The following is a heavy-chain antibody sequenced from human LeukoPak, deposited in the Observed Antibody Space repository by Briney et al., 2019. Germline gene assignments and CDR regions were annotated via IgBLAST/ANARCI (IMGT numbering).Heavy chain of an antibody. CDR3: EREGGFYRPLDY. V-gene: IGHV4-4*02. CDR1: GGSVISTNW. Sequence: SETLSLTCGVSGGSVISTNWWTWVRQPPGKGLEWIGEVHLDGRTNYNPSLESRLTISVDLSENHVSLKLTSVTAADTAVYYCEREGGFYRPLDYSGQGTLVTVSS. D-gene: IGHD3-3*01. CDR2: VHLDGRT. J-gene: IGHJ4*02.